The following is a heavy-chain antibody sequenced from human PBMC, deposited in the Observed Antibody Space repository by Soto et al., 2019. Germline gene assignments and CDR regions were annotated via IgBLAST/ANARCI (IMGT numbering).Heavy chain of an antibody. D-gene: IGHD1-26*01. CDR2: INHSGST. V-gene: IGHV4-34*01. J-gene: IGHJ4*02. CDR3: ARGGWAVRFDN. CDR1: GGSFSGHY. Sequence: QVQLQQGGAGLLKPSETLFLTCAVDGGSFSGHYWSWSRQPPGKGLEWIGEINHSGSTNYTPSLKSRDTISVATSRTQFSLKLNSVTAADTAVYDCARGGWAVRFDNWGRGTLVTVSS.